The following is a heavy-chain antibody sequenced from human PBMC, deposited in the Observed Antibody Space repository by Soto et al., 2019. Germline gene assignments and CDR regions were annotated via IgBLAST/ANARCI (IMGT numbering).Heavy chain of an antibody. Sequence: ASVKVSCKASGYTFTTYGLSWVRQAPGQGLEWMGWISPNNGNTNYAQNLQGRVIMTTDTSTSAAYLELRSLRSDVTAVYFCARENCSGGSCYFDYWGQGTLVTVSS. CDR2: ISPNNGNT. CDR1: GYTFTTYG. V-gene: IGHV1-18*04. J-gene: IGHJ4*02. CDR3: ARENCSGGSCYFDY. D-gene: IGHD2-15*01.